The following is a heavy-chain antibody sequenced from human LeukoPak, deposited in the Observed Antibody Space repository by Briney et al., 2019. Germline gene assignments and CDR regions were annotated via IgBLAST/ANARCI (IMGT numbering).Heavy chain of an antibody. J-gene: IGHJ5*02. CDR3: ARGPGYDILTGYNGLYWFDP. V-gene: IGHV4-34*01. CDR2: INHSGST. D-gene: IGHD3-9*01. CDR1: GGSFSGYY. Sequence: SETLSLTCAVYGGSFSGYYWSWIRQPPGKGLGWIGEINHSGSTNYNPSLKSRVTISVDTSKNQFSLKLSSVTAADTAVYYCARGPGYDILTGYNGLYWFDPWGQGTLVTVSS.